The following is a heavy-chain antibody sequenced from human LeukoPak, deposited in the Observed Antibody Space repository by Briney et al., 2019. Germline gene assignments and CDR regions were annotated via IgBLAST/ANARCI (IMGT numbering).Heavy chain of an antibody. CDR2: ISWNSGSI. J-gene: IGHJ6*02. Sequence: GGSLRLSCAAPGFTFDDYAMHWVRQAPGKGLEWVSGISWNSGSIGYADSVKGRFTISRDNAKNSLYLQMNSLRAEDTALYYCAKLPMTTVTTDGMDVWGQGTTVTVSS. D-gene: IGHD4-17*01. V-gene: IGHV3-9*01. CDR3: AKLPMTTVTTDGMDV. CDR1: GFTFDDYA.